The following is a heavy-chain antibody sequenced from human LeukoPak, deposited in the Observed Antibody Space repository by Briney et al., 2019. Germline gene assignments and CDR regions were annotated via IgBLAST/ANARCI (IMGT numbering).Heavy chain of an antibody. CDR3: ARRRPYYFDY. CDR1: GYSFNNYW. V-gene: IGHV5-51*01. Sequence: GESLKISCKGSGYSFNNYWIGWVRQMPGKGLEWMGIIYPGDSETKYSPSFQGQVTISADTSISTAYLQWSRLKASDIAMYYCARRRPYYFDYWGQGSLVTVSS. CDR2: IYPGDSET. J-gene: IGHJ4*02.